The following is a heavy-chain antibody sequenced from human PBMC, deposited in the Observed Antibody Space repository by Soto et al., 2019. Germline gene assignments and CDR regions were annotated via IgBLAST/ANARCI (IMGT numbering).Heavy chain of an antibody. V-gene: IGHV3-64*02. CDR3: ARGDWGRFFDL. J-gene: IGHJ2*01. CDR2: ISTHGANT. D-gene: IGHD7-27*01. Sequence: EVQLVESGEGLVQPGGSLRLSCAASGFIFSSYAMHWVRQPPGKRLEYVSAISTHGANTFYADSVKDRFTISRDNSKNTLYLQMGSLRPDDMGVYYCARGDWGRFFDLWGRGTLVIVSS. CDR1: GFIFSSYA.